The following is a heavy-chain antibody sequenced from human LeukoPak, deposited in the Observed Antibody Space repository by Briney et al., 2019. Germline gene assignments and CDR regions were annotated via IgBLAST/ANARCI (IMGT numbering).Heavy chain of an antibody. CDR1: GGSISSYY. D-gene: IGHD1-14*01. CDR2: IYYSGST. Sequence: SEALSLTCTVSGGSISSYYWSWIRQPPGKGLEWIGYIYYSGSTNYNPSLKSRVTISVDTSKNQFSLKLSSVTAADTAVYYCARSRRYWFDPWGQGTLVTVSS. J-gene: IGHJ5*02. CDR3: ARSRRYWFDP. V-gene: IGHV4-59*01.